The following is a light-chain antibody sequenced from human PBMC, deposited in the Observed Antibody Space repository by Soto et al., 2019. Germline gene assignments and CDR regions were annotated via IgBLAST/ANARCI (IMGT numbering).Light chain of an antibody. J-gene: IGKJ1*01. CDR3: XXXXXXXWX. V-gene: IGKV1-6*01. CDR1: RDVGSD. CDR2: AAS. Sequence: QITQSPSSLSASVGEKIIITCRASRDVGSDVSWYQQKPGQAPKLLIYAASNLYTGVPSRFSGSRSGTEFTLTISSLQPEDFASXXXXXXXXXXWXFXQGTKVDIK.